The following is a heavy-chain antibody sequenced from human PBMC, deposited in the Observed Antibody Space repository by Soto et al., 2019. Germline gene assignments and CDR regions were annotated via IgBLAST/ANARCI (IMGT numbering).Heavy chain of an antibody. J-gene: IGHJ4*02. CDR2: IDWDDDK. CDR3: ARIPNYYDSSGYWGFDY. Sequence: SGPTLVNPTQTLTLTCTFSGFSLSTSGMCVSWIRQPPGKALEWLALIDWDDDKYYSTSLKTRLTISKDTSKNQVVLTMTNMDPVDTATYYCARIPNYYDSSGYWGFDYWGQGTLVTVSS. D-gene: IGHD3-22*01. CDR1: GFSLSTSGMC. V-gene: IGHV2-70*01.